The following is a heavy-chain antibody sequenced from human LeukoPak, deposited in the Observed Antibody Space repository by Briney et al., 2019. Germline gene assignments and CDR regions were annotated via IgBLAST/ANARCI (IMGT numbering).Heavy chain of an antibody. J-gene: IGHJ6*02. CDR1: GGSISSSSYY. V-gene: IGHV4-39*01. CDR2: IYYSGST. CDR3: ARHGTDPTTVVSYYYYAMDV. D-gene: IGHD4-17*01. Sequence: PSETLSLTCTVSGGSISSSSYYWGWICQPPGKGLEGIGSIYYSGSTYYNPSLQSRVTISVDASKNHFSLKLSSVTAADTAIYYCARHGTDPTTVVSYYYYAMDVWGQGTTVTISS.